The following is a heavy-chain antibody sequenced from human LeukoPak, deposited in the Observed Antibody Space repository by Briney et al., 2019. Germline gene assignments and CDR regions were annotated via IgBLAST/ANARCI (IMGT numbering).Heavy chain of an antibody. CDR2: IKSDGSSS. J-gene: IGHJ4*02. Sequence: PGGSLRLSCAASGFTFSSYFWMHWVRQAPGKGLVWVPRIKSDGSSSTYADSVKGRFTISRDNAKNSLYLQMNTLRAEDTAVYYCVRDLDLGGYSSFEYWGQGTLVTVSS. D-gene: IGHD4-23*01. V-gene: IGHV3-74*01. CDR3: VRDLDLGGYSSFEY. CDR1: GFTFSSYFW.